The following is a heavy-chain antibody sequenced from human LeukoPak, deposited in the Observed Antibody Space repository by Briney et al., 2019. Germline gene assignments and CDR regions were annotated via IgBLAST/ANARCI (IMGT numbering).Heavy chain of an antibody. CDR2: ISASGGST. Sequence: GGSLRLSCAASGFTLSSYAMSWVRQAPGKGLEWVSSISASGGSTNYADSVKGRFTISRDNSKNTVYLQMNSLRAEDTAVYYCARAPDKYCSSTSCFRSAFDIWGQGTMVTVSS. CDR1: GFTLSSYA. J-gene: IGHJ3*02. D-gene: IGHD2-2*01. CDR3: ARAPDKYCSSTSCFRSAFDI. V-gene: IGHV3-23*01.